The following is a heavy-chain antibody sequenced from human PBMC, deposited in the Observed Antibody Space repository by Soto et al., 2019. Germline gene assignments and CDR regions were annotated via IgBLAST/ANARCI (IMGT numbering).Heavy chain of an antibody. D-gene: IGHD2-21*02. CDR1: GGTFNKFA. Sequence: ASVKVSCKASGGTFNKFAFSWVRQAPGQGFEWMGGIIPVFRSANYAQRFRGRITITADEYTSTVYLYLNDLRSDDTAVYYCARRYCASDNCPLFYYFVDLWGQGTLVTVSS. CDR2: IIPVFRSA. CDR3: ARRYCASDNCPLFYYFVDL. J-gene: IGHJ5*02. V-gene: IGHV1-69*13.